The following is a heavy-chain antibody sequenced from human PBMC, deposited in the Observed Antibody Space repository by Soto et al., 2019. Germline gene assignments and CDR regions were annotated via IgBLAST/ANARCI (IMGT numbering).Heavy chain of an antibody. V-gene: IGHV3-13*01. CDR2: IGTVGDS. Sequence: LRLCCLASGFSFGSYDMHWVRQIKGKGLEWGSGIGTVGDSFYTCSVKGRLTISRANANNSLYRQMDSLRAGATAGCYCDRSRGGRKDGMFPATKGCFYYHGMDVWGQGTTATAAS. CDR3: DRSRGGRKDGMFPATKGCFYYHGMDV. J-gene: IGHJ6*02. D-gene: IGHD1-26*01. CDR1: GFSFGSYD.